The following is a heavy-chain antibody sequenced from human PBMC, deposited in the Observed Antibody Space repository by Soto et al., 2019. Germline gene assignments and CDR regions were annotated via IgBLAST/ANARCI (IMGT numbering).Heavy chain of an antibody. CDR3: ATSRYSGYDFPDH. V-gene: IGHV1-24*01. J-gene: IGHJ4*02. Sequence: ASVKVSCKVSGYTLPKLSVHWVRQAPGKGLEWMGGFDPEDGETIYAQKFQGRVTMTGDTSTATAYMELSSLRSEDTAVYYCATSRYSGYDFPDHWGQGTLVTVSS. D-gene: IGHD5-12*01. CDR2: FDPEDGET. CDR1: GYTLPKLS.